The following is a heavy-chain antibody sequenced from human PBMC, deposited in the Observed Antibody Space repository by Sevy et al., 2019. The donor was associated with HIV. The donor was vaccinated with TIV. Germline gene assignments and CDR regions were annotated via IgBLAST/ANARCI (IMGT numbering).Heavy chain of an antibody. V-gene: IGHV4-59*01. CDR2: ISYSGST. J-gene: IGHJ4*02. CDR3: ARSRVITGTFDY. Sequence: SETLSLTCTVSGGSISGYYWSWIRQPPGKGLEWIGYISYSGSTNYTPPLKGRVTISVDTSKNEFSLKLSSVTAADTAVYYCARSRVITGTFDYWGQGTLVTVSS. D-gene: IGHD1-20*01. CDR1: GGSISGYY.